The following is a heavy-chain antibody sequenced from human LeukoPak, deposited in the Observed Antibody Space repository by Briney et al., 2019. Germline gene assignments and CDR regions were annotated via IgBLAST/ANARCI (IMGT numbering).Heavy chain of an antibody. CDR3: AREREGPYGYLDY. D-gene: IGHD4-17*01. Sequence: PSETLSLTCTVSGGSISSASYYWSWIRQPAGKGLQWIGRIYTSGSTYYNPSLKSRVTISVDTSKNQFSLKLSSVTAADTAVYYCAREREGPYGYLDYWAREPWSPSPQ. CDR1: GGSISSASYY. V-gene: IGHV4-61*02. J-gene: IGHJ4*02. CDR2: IYTSGST.